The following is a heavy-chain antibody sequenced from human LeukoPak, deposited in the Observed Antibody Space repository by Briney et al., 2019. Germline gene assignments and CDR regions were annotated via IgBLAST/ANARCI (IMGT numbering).Heavy chain of an antibody. CDR3: ARDRGYSYGYYFDY. V-gene: IGHV3-33*08. Sequence: GGSLRLSCAASRFTFSSYGMHWVRQAPGKGLEWVAVIWYDGSNKYYADSVKGRFTISRDNSKNTLYLQMNSLRAEDTAVYYCARDRGYSYGYYFDYWGQGTLVTVSS. CDR1: RFTFSSYG. J-gene: IGHJ4*02. D-gene: IGHD5-18*01. CDR2: IWYDGSNK.